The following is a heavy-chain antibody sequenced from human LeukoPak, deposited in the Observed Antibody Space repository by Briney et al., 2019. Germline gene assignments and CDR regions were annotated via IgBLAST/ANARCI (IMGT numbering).Heavy chain of an antibody. Sequence: GESLKISCKGSGYSINNYWIGWVRQAPGQGLEWMGWISAYNGNTNYAQKLQGRVTMTTDTSTSTAYMELRSLRSDDTAVYYCARGRPYYYDSSGYLFDYWGQGTLVTVSS. V-gene: IGHV1-18*04. D-gene: IGHD3-22*01. CDR3: ARGRPYYYDSSGYLFDY. J-gene: IGHJ4*02. CDR1: GYSINNYW. CDR2: ISAYNGNT.